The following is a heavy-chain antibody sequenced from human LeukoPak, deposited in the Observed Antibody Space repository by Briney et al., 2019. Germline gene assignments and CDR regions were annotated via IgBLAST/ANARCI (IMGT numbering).Heavy chain of an antibody. CDR1: GFTFSNYA. CDR3: VRVGNYRGFDY. Sequence: PGGSLRLSCAASGFTFSNYALRWVRQAPGKGLEYVSAISTNGDATFYANSVKGRFTISRDNSKNTLYLQMGSLRAEDMAVYYCVRVGNYRGFDYWGQGTLVTVSS. CDR2: ISTNGDAT. D-gene: IGHD1-7*01. J-gene: IGHJ4*02. V-gene: IGHV3-64*01.